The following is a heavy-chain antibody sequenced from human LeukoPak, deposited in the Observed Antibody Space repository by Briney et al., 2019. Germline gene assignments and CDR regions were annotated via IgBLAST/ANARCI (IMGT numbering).Heavy chain of an antibody. J-gene: IGHJ4*02. Sequence: SETLSLTCAVSGGSISSGGYSWSWIRQPPGKGLEWIGEINHSGSTNYNPSLKSRVTISVDTSKNQFSLKLSSVTAADTAVYYCARGLASTVGFDYWGQGTLVTVSS. CDR2: INHSGST. D-gene: IGHD4-17*01. CDR3: ARGLASTVGFDY. CDR1: GGSISSGGYS. V-gene: IGHV4-34*01.